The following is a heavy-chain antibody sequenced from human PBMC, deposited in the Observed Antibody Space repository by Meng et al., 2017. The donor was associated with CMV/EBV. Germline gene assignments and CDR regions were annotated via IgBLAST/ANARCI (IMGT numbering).Heavy chain of an antibody. CDR1: GGSISSGGYY. V-gene: IGHV4-31*03. D-gene: IGHD2-2*01. J-gene: IGHJ4*02. CDR3: ARGAHCSSTSCYNI. Sequence: SETLSLTCTVSGGSISSGGYYWSWIRQHPGKGLEWIGYIYYSGSTYYNPSLKSRVTISVDTSKNQFSLKLSSVTAADTAVYYCARGAHCSSTSCYNIWGQGTLVTVSS. CDR2: IYYSGST.